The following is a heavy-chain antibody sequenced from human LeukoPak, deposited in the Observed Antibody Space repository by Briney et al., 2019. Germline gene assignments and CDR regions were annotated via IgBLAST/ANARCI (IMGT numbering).Heavy chain of an antibody. CDR2: INPNSGGT. D-gene: IGHD3-22*01. CDR1: GYTFTGYY. Sequence: ASVKVSCKASGYTFTGYYMHWMRQAPGQGLEWMGWINPNSGGTNYAQKFQGRVTMTRDTSISTAYMELSRLRSDDTAVYYCARGYTDYYDSSGYPDYWGQGTLVTVSS. CDR3: ARGYTDYYDSSGYPDY. V-gene: IGHV1-2*02. J-gene: IGHJ4*02.